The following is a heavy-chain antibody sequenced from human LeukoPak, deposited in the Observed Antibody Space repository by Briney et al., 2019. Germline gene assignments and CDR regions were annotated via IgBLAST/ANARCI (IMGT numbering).Heavy chain of an antibody. D-gene: IGHD3-10*01. Sequence: GGSLRLSCAASGFTLSDVWMSWVRQAPGKGLAWVANIRQDGCEIHYVDSVKGRFTISRGNAKNSLYLQMNRLRAEDTAVYYCARGSRLHFYGRTQEHFDTWGLGTLVTVSS. J-gene: IGHJ4*02. CDR3: ARGSRLHFYGRTQEHFDT. CDR2: IRQDGCEI. CDR1: GFTLSDVW. V-gene: IGHV3-7*01.